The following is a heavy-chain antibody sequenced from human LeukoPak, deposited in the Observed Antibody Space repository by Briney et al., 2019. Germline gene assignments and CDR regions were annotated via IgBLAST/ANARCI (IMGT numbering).Heavy chain of an antibody. CDR1: GFTFNTYA. Sequence: GGSLRLSCETSGFTFNTYAIYWVRQAPGKGLEWVSGICGSGGCTYYADSVKGRFTISRDNSKNTVYLQMNSLTADDTAVYYCAKTTVGYSSGRYPGWPADCWGQGTLVTVSS. V-gene: IGHV3-23*01. CDR2: ICGSGGCT. CDR3: AKTTVGYSSGRYPGWPADC. J-gene: IGHJ4*02. D-gene: IGHD6-19*01.